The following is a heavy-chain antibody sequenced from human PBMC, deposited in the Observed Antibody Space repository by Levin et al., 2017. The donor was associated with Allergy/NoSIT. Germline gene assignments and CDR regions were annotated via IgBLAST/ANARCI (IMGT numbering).Heavy chain of an antibody. CDR2: ISSGGSTV. J-gene: IGHJ4*02. CDR3: SRDRLGNYNFDY. D-gene: IGHD5-24*01. V-gene: IGHV3-48*01. Sequence: GESLKISCAASGFTFSSYTMNWVRQAPGKGLEWVSSISSGGSTVYYADSVKGRFTISRDNAKNSLYLQMNSLRAEDTAVYYCSRDRLGNYNFDYWGQGTLVNVSS. CDR1: GFTFSSYT.